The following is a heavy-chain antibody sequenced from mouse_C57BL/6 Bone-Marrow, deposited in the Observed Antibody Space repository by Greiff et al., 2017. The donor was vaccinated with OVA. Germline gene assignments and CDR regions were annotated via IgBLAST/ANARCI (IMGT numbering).Heavy chain of an antibody. Sequence: VQLQQSGAELVRPGTSVKVSCKASGYAFTNYLIEWVKQRPGQGLEWIGVINPGSGGTNYNEKFKGKATLTADKSSSTAYMQLSSLTSEDSAVYFCAREGQLRLPGAMDYWGQGTSVTVSS. CDR3: AREGQLRLPGAMDY. CDR1: GYAFTNYL. J-gene: IGHJ4*01. V-gene: IGHV1-54*01. D-gene: IGHD3-2*02. CDR2: INPGSGGT.